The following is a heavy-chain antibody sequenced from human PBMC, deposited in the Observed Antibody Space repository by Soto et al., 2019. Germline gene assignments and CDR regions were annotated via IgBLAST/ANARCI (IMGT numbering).Heavy chain of an antibody. V-gene: IGHV3-23*01. CDR3: AKDRGSGGIVTGTPDS. J-gene: IGHJ4*02. CDR2: LSAGGST. D-gene: IGHD3-9*01. CDR1: GFTVSSSA. Sequence: EVQLLESGGGLVQPGGSLRLSCVIPGFTVSSSAMTWVRQAPGKGREWFPSLSAGGSTYFAASVKVRFTISRNSSANTLYLQMGSLKAEDTAVYYCAKDRGSGGIVTGTPDSWGPGTLVTVSS.